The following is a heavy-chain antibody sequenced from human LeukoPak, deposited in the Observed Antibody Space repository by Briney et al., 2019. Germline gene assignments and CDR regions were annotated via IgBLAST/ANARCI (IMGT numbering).Heavy chain of an antibody. CDR2: IIPIFGTA. CDR3: ARDDEGYYDSSGFLDAFDI. J-gene: IGHJ3*02. D-gene: IGHD3-22*01. V-gene: IGHV1-69*05. Sequence: SVKVSCKASGGTFSSYAISWVRQAPGQGLEWMGGIIPIFGTANYAQKFQGRVTITTDESTSTAYMELSSLRSEDTAVYYCARDDEGYYDSSGFLDAFDIWGQGTMVIVSS. CDR1: GGTFSSYA.